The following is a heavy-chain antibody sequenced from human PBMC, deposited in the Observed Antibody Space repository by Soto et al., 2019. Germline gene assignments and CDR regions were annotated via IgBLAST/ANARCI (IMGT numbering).Heavy chain of an antibody. CDR2: IYFDGITT. D-gene: IGHD1-26*01. J-gene: IGHJ4*02. Sequence: EVQLVESGGGVVQPGGSLRLSCTASGFTFNTHWMHWVRQAPGKGLVWVSRIYFDGITTNYADSVKGRLTVSSDNAKKTVYLHVKTLRGEETAVYYCARGGAMGVEYWGKGTLVTVSS. CDR1: GFTFNTHW. V-gene: IGHV3-74*01. CDR3: ARGGAMGVEY.